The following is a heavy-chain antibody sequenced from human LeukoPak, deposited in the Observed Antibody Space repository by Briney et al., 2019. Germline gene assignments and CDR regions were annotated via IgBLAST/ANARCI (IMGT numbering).Heavy chain of an antibody. CDR3: ARGSGGGSYYRNFDY. CDR2: ISSSSAYI. V-gene: IGHV3-21*01. Sequence: GGSLRLSCVASGFIFSDYSMDWVRQAPGKGLEWVSSISSSSAYIFYSDSVKGRFTISRDNAKNSLYLQMSSLRAEDTAVYYCARGSGGGSYYRNFDYWGQGTLVTVSS. CDR1: GFIFSDYS. D-gene: IGHD1-26*01. J-gene: IGHJ4*02.